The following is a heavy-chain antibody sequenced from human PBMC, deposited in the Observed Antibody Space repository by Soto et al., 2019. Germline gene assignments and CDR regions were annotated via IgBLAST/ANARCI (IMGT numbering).Heavy chain of an antibody. D-gene: IGHD3-9*01. Sequence: EVQLVESGGGLVKPGGSLRLSCAASGFTFSNAWMNWVRQAPGKGLEWVGRIKSKTDGGTTDYAAPVKGRFTISRDDSKNTLYLQMNSLKTEDTSVYYCTTDLREGYGMDVWGQGTTVTVSS. V-gene: IGHV3-15*07. CDR3: TTDLREGYGMDV. J-gene: IGHJ6*02. CDR1: GFTFSNAW. CDR2: IKSKTDGGTT.